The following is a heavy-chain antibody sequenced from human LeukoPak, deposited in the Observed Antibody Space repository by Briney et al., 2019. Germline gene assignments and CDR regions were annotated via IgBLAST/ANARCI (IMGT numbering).Heavy chain of an antibody. Sequence: GGSLRLSCAASGFTFSSYAMTWVRQAPGKGLEWVSGISGSGGTTRYADSVKGRFTISRDNSKNTLYLQMNSLGVEDTAVYYCAKDLSFMTTVTTYFDYWGQGTLVTVSS. J-gene: IGHJ4*02. V-gene: IGHV3-23*01. CDR2: ISGSGGTT. CDR1: GFTFSSYA. CDR3: AKDLSFMTTVTTYFDY. D-gene: IGHD4-17*01.